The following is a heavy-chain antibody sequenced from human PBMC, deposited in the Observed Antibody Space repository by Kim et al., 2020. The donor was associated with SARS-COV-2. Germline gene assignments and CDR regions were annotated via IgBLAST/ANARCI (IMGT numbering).Heavy chain of an antibody. CDR2: INHSGST. J-gene: IGHJ6*02. V-gene: IGHV4-34*01. CDR3: ARGLKVYGMDV. CDR1: GGSFSGYY. Sequence: SETLSLTCAVYGGSFSGYYWSWIRQPPGKGLEWIGEINHSGSTNYNPSLKSRVTISVDTSKNQFSLKLSSVTAADTAVYYCARGLKVYGMDVWGQGTTVTVSS.